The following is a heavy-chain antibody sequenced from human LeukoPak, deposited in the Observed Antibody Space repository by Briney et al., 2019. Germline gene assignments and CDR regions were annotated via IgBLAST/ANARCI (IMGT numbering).Heavy chain of an antibody. CDR3: ARDLDRILQGRYYYGMDV. CDR1: GYTFTSYD. Sequence: ASVKVSCKASGYTFTSYDINWVRQATGQGLEWMGWMNPNSGNTGYAQKFQGRVTMTRNTSISTAYMELSSLRSEDTAVYYCARDLDRILQGRYYYGMDVWGQGTTVTVSS. CDR2: MNPNSGNT. V-gene: IGHV1-8*01. J-gene: IGHJ6*02. D-gene: IGHD1-26*01.